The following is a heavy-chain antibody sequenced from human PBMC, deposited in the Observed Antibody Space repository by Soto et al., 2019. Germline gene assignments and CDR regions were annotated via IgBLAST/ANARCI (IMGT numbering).Heavy chain of an antibody. Sequence: ASVKVSCKASGYTFTSTWMHWVRQAPGQGLEWMGIINPYGGAATYAEKFQGRVTMTRDTSTATDYMELSSLRSEDTAMYYCASPPYDILTSNYYYYYGMDVWGQGTTVTVSS. J-gene: IGHJ6*02. V-gene: IGHV1-46*01. CDR2: INPYGGAA. CDR3: ASPPYDILTSNYYYYYGMDV. CDR1: GYTFTSTW. D-gene: IGHD3-9*01.